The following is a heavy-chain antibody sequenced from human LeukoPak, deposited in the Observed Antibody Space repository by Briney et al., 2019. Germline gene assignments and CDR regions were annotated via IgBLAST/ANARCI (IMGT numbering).Heavy chain of an antibody. D-gene: IGHD2-2*01. V-gene: IGHV1-18*01. CDR3: ARFVVVVPAARPAGGRPHYYYMDV. Sequence: ASVKVSCKASGYTFTSYGISWVRQAPGHGLEWMGWISAYNGNTNYAQKLQGRVTMTTDTSTSTAYMELRSLRSDDTAVYYCARFVVVVPAARPAGGRPHYYYMDVWGKGTTVTVSS. CDR2: ISAYNGNT. CDR1: GYTFTSYG. J-gene: IGHJ6*03.